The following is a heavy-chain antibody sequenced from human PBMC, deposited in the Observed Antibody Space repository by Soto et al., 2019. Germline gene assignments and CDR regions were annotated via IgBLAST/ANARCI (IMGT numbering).Heavy chain of an antibody. J-gene: IGHJ6*02. D-gene: IGHD6-6*01. CDR2: ISAYNGNT. Sequence: ASVKVSCKASGYTFTSYGISCVRQAPGQGLEWMGWISAYNGNTNYAQKLQGRVTMTTDTSTSTAYMELRSLRSDDTAVYYCARVGYSSSSSTLYYYYGMDVWGQGTTVTVSS. V-gene: IGHV1-18*01. CDR3: ARVGYSSSSSTLYYYYGMDV. CDR1: GYTFTSYG.